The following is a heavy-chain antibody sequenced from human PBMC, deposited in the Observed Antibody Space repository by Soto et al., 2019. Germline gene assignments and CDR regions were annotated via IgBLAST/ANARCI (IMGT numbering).Heavy chain of an antibody. CDR1: GFTFSSYA. CDR3: AKDPIAVAGISNLEWGNYFDY. D-gene: IGHD6-19*01. V-gene: IGHV3-23*01. CDR2: ISGSGGST. J-gene: IGHJ4*02. Sequence: VQLLESGGGLVQPGGSLRLSCAASGFTFSSYAMSWVRQAPGKGLEWVSAISGSGGSTYYADSVKGRFTISRDNSKNTLYLQMNSLRAEDTAVYYCAKDPIAVAGISNLEWGNYFDYWGQGTLVTVSS.